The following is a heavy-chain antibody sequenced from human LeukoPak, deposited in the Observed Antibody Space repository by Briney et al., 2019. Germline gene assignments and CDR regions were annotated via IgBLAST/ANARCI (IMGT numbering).Heavy chain of an antibody. J-gene: IGHJ5*02. CDR1: GFTFSSYA. CDR3: ARDQVAAGYVDWFDP. Sequence: GGSLRLSCAASGFTFSSYAMHWVRQAPGKGLGWVAVISYDGSNKYYADSVKGRFTISRDNSKNTLYLQMNSLRAEDTAVYYCARDQVAAGYVDWFDPWGQGTLVTVSS. D-gene: IGHD2-15*01. CDR2: ISYDGSNK. V-gene: IGHV3-30-3*01.